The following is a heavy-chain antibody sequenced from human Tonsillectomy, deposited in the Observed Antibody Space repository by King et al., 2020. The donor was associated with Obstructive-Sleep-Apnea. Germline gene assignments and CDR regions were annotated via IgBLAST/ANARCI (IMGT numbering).Heavy chain of an antibody. CDR2: IYYSGST. J-gene: IGHJ4*02. Sequence: QLQESGPGLVKPSQTLSLTCAVSGGSISSGGYSWSWIRQPPGKGLEWIGYIYYSGSTYYNPSLKSRVTISVDTSKNQFSLKLSSVTAADTAVYYCARVVVISNDQHYYFDYWGQGTLVTVSS. D-gene: IGHD3-22*01. CDR3: ARVVVISNDQHYYFDY. V-gene: IGHV4-30-4*07. CDR1: GGSISSGGYS.